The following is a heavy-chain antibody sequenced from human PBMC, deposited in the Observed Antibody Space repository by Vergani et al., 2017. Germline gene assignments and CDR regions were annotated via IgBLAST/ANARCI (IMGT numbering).Heavy chain of an antibody. CDR2: IWYDGSNK. CDR3: ARNDMYYDSSGYFAG. V-gene: IGHV3-33*01. Sequence: VQLVESGGGVVQPGRSLRLSCAASGFTFSSYGMHWVRQAPGKGLEWVAVIWYDGSNKYYADSVKGRFTISRDNSKNTLYLQMNSLRAEDTAVYYCARNDMYYDSSGYFAGWGQGTLVTVSS. D-gene: IGHD3-22*01. J-gene: IGHJ4*02. CDR1: GFTFSSYG.